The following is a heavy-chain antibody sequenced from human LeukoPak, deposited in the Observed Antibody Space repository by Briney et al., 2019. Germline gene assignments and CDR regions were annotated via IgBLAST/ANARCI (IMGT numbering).Heavy chain of an antibody. CDR2: INYSGST. CDR3: ARVDTAYNY. V-gene: IGHV4-34*01. Sequence: SETLSLTCAVYGGSFSGYYWSWIRQPPGKGLEWIGEINYSGSTNYNPSLKSRVTISVDTSKNQFSLKLSSVTAADTAVYYCARVDTAYNYWGQGTLVTVSS. D-gene: IGHD5-18*01. CDR1: GGSFSGYY. J-gene: IGHJ4*02.